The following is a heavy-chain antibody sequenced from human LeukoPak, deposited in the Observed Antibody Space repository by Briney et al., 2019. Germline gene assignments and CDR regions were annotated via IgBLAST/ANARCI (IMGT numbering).Heavy chain of an antibody. CDR1: GGSFSAYY. CDR2: INHSGST. J-gene: IGHJ3*02. D-gene: IGHD2-21*01. V-gene: IGHV4-34*01. CDR3: ARVSRLWWARDI. Sequence: KPSETLSLTCAVYGGSFSAYYWSWIRQPPGKGLEWIGEINHSGSTNYNPSLKSRVNISVDTSKNQFSLKLSSVTAADTAVYYCARVSRLWWARDIWGQGTMVTVPS.